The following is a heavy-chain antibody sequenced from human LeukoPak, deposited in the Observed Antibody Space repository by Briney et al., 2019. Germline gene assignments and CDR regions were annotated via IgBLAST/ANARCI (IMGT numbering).Heavy chain of an antibody. D-gene: IGHD6-13*01. CDR3: ARLIAAVLEPSWFDP. V-gene: IGHV4-59*01. CDR1: GGSISSYY. J-gene: IGHJ5*02. CDR2: IYYSGST. Sequence: TSETLSLTCTVSGGSISSYYWSWIRQPPGKGLEWIGYIYYSGSTNYNPSLKSRVTISVDTSKNQFSLKLSSVTAADTAVYYCARLIAAVLEPSWFDPWGQGTLVTVSS.